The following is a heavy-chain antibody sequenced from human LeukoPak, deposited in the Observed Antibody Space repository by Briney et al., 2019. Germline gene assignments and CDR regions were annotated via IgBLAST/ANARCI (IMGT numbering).Heavy chain of an antibody. CDR2: IYTGGST. J-gene: IGHJ6*02. Sequence: SETLSLTCTVSGGSISSYYWSWIRQPAGKGLEWIGRIYTGGSTNYNPSLKSRVTMSVDTSKNQFSLKLSSVTAADTAVYYCARGKVTMVRGTDGMDVWGQGTTVTVSS. CDR3: ARGKVTMVRGTDGMDV. V-gene: IGHV4-4*07. CDR1: GGSISSYY. D-gene: IGHD3-10*01.